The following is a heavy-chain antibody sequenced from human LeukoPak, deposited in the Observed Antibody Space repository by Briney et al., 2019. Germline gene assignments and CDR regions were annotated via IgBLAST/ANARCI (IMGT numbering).Heavy chain of an antibody. J-gene: IGHJ1*01. Sequence: ASVKVSCKVSGYTLTELSMHWVRQAPGKGLEWMGGFDPEDGETIYAQKFQGRVTMTEDTSTDTAYMELSSLRSEDTAMYYCATAPPTTVVTPTEYFQHWGQGTLVTVSS. CDR1: GYTLTELS. D-gene: IGHD4-23*01. CDR3: ATAPPTTVVTPTEYFQH. CDR2: FDPEDGET. V-gene: IGHV1-24*01.